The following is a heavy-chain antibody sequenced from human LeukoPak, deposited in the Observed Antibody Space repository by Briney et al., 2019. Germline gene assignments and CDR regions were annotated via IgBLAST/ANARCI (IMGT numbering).Heavy chain of an antibody. J-gene: IGHJ4*02. Sequence: GGSLRLSCAASGFTFSNYWMHWVRQAPGKGLEWVSSISSSSSYIYYADSVKGRFTISRDNAKNSLYLQMNSLRAEDTAVYYCARTTTVTYFDYWGQGTLVTVSS. V-gene: IGHV3-21*01. CDR2: ISSSSSYI. D-gene: IGHD4-17*01. CDR1: GFTFSNYW. CDR3: ARTTTVTYFDY.